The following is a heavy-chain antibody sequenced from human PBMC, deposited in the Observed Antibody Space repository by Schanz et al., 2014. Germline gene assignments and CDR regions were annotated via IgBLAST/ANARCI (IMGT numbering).Heavy chain of an antibody. CDR2: INSDGTKR. J-gene: IGHJ3*02. D-gene: IGHD2-21*01. Sequence: QVRLVESGGGVVQPGRSLRLSCAASGFTLSSYGMHWVRQAPGKGLEWVAFINSDGTKRFYADSVKSRFTISRDNSRNTLYLQMNSLRAEDTAVYYCARDGYSVVVISPTESFAIWGQGTMVTVSP. CDR1: GFTLSSYG. CDR3: ARDGYSVVVISPTESFAI. V-gene: IGHV3-33*08.